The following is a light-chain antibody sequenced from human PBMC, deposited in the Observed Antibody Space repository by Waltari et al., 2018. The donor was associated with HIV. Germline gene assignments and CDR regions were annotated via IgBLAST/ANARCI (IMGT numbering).Light chain of an antibody. Sequence: SYELTQTPSVSVSLGQTPTVACRGDNLASKDVHWYQQKPGRPPVLVIYDNNKRPSGIPGRFSGFNSGITATLTISGAQGDDEADYYCQVWDSDTGVFGSGTKVTVL. CDR2: DNN. CDR1: NLASKD. J-gene: IGLJ1*01. CDR3: QVWDSDTGV. V-gene: IGLV3-9*01.